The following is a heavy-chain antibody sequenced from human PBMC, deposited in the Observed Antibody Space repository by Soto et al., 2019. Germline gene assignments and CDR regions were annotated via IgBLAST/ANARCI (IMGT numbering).Heavy chain of an antibody. D-gene: IGHD3-3*01. CDR3: ARGGQDFWSGPFDY. V-gene: IGHV4-4*07. J-gene: IGHJ4*02. CDR1: GGSISNCF. CDR2: IDNSGST. Sequence: SETLSLTCTVSGGSISNCFCNWIRQPAGKGLEWIGRIDNSGSTNYNPSLKSRITMSADTSRNQFSLKLNSVTAADTAVYYCARGGQDFWSGPFDYWGQGALVTVSS.